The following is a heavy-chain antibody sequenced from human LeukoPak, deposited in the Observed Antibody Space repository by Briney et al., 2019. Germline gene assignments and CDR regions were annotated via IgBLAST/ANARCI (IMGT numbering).Heavy chain of an antibody. CDR1: GYTFTSYY. V-gene: IGHV1-46*01. D-gene: IGHD2-2*01. CDR2: INPSGGST. J-gene: IGHJ4*02. Sequence: ASVKVSCKASGYTFTSYYMHWVRQAPGQGLEWMGIINPSGGSTSYAQKFQGRVTMTRDTSTSTVYMELSSLRSEDTAVYYCARDHFPCSSTSCLVDSWGQGALVTVSS. CDR3: ARDHFPCSSTSCLVDS.